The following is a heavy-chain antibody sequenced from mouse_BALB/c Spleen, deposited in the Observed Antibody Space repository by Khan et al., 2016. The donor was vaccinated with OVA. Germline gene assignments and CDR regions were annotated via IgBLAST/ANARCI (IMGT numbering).Heavy chain of an antibody. CDR2: ISSGSSTI. J-gene: IGHJ4*01. V-gene: IGHV5-17*02. Sequence: EVKLVESGGGLVQPGGSRKLSCAASGFTFSSFGMHWVRQAPEKGLEWVAYISSGSSTIFYADTVKGRFTISRDNPKNTLFLQMTSLRSEDTAMYYCARSTSVVARAMDYWGQGTSVTVSS. CDR3: ARSTSVVARAMDY. CDR1: GFTFSSFG. D-gene: IGHD1-1*01.